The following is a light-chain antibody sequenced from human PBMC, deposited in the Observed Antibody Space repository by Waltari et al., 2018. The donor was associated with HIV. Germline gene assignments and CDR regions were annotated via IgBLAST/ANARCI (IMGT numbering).Light chain of an antibody. V-gene: IGLV3-1*01. CDR1: KLEDKF. J-gene: IGLJ2*01. CDR3: QAWDSSIVV. CDR2: Q. Sequence: SYDLTQSPSVSVSPGQTATITCSGDKLEDKFPSWYQQRPGQSPVLVIFQAPRFTASKSGNTANLTISGAQPMDEADYFCQAWDSSIVVFGGGTRLTVL.